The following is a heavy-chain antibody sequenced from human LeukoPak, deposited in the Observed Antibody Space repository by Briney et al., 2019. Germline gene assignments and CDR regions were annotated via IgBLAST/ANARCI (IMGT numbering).Heavy chain of an antibody. Sequence: GGSLRLSCAASGFSFSRFWMSWVRQAPGKGLEWVANIEQDGNEKYYVDSVKGRFTISRDNAKNSLYLQMNSLRAEDTAVYYCARGSYDYVWGSYRPRDDYWGQGTLVTVSS. CDR2: IEQDGNEK. CDR1: GFSFSRFW. D-gene: IGHD3-16*02. CDR3: ARGSYDYVWGSYRPRDDY. J-gene: IGHJ4*02. V-gene: IGHV3-7*01.